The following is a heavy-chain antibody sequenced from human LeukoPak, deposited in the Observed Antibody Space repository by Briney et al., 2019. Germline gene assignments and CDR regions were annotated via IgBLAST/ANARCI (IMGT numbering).Heavy chain of an antibody. Sequence: GGSLRLSCAASRFTFSSYAMSSVRQAPGKGLEWVSAISGSGGSTYYADSVKGRFTISRDNSKNTLYLQMNSLRAEDTAVYYCARDSEIVATGGEDFDYWGQGTLVTVSS. CDR1: RFTFSSYA. D-gene: IGHD5-12*01. J-gene: IGHJ4*02. V-gene: IGHV3-23*01. CDR2: ISGSGGST. CDR3: ARDSEIVATGGEDFDY.